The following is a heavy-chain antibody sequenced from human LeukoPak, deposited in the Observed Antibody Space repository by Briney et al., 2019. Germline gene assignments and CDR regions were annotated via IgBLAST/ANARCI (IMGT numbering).Heavy chain of an antibody. CDR3: ARSLPKQQRGYYYFYYYMDV. V-gene: IGHV4-4*02. Sequence: SGTLSLTCAVSGGSISSSNWWNWVRQPPGKGLEWIGEIYHSGSTNYNPSLKSRVTISVDTSKNQFSLQLNSVTPEDTAVYYCARSLPKQQRGYYYFYYYMDVWGKGTTVTVSS. CDR2: IYHSGST. CDR1: GGSISSSNW. D-gene: IGHD6-13*01. J-gene: IGHJ6*03.